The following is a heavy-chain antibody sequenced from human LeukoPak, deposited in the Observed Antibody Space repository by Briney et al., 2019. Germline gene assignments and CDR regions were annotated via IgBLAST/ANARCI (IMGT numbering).Heavy chain of an antibody. CDR3: ARDCSGGSCYSNYYFDY. CDR1: GGTFSSYA. D-gene: IGHD2-15*01. J-gene: IGHJ4*02. CDR2: IIPISGTA. Sequence: SVKVSCKASGGTFSSYAISWVRQAPGQGLEWMGGIIPISGTANYAQKFQGRVTITTDESTSTAYMELSSLRSEDTAVYYCARDCSGGSCYSNYYFDYWGQGTLVTVSS. V-gene: IGHV1-69*05.